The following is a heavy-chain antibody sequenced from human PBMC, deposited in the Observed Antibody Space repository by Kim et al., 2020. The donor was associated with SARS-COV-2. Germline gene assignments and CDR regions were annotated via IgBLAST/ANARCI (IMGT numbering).Heavy chain of an antibody. D-gene: IGHD1-26*01. CDR1: GYTFTSYA. J-gene: IGHJ3*02. Sequence: ASVKVSCKASGYTFTSYAMHWVRQAPGQGLEWMGWINAGNGNTKYSQKFQGRVTITRDTSASTAYMELSSLRSEDTAVYYCARGLYSGSYYTAFDIWGQGTMVTVSS. V-gene: IGHV1-3*01. CDR3: ARGLYSGSYYTAFDI. CDR2: INAGNGNT.